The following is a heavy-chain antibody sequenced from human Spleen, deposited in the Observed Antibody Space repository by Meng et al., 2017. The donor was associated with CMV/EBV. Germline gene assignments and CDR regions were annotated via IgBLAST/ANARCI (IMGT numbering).Heavy chain of an antibody. CDR2: IYSGGSST. CDR3: ARVADSSGYYVTFDP. D-gene: IGHD3-22*01. V-gene: IGHV3-23*03. CDR1: GFTFSSYA. Sequence: GESLKISCAASGFTFSSYAMSWVRQAPGKGLEWVSLIYSGGSSTYYADSVKGRFTISRDNSKNTLYMQMNSLRAEDTAVYYCARVADSSGYYVTFDPWGQGTLVTVSS. J-gene: IGHJ5*02.